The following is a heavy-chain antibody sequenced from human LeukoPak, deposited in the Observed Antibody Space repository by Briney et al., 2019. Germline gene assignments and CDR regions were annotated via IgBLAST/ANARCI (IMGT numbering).Heavy chain of an antibody. CDR3: ARVGSSGWYVHPTLDY. CDR2: VNPSNGDT. J-gene: IGHJ4*02. CDR1: GYTFTGYY. Sequence: GASVTVSCKASGYTFTGYYMHWVRLGPGQGLELMGLVNPSNGDTNYDQNFQGRVTVTRDTSISTAYMELSWLTSDDTAVYYCARVGSSGWYVHPTLDYWGQGTLVTVSS. V-gene: IGHV1-2*02. D-gene: IGHD6-19*01.